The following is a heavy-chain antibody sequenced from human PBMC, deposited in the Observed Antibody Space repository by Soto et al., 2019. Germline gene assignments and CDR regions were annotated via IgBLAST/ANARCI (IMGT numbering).Heavy chain of an antibody. CDR2: ISSRGDRT. CDR1: GFTFSRYS. Sequence: PGGSLRLSGAVSGFTFSRYSMNWVRQAPGKGLEWVSIISSRGDRTSYAESVKGRFTISRDDSKNTLFLHMNSLGAEDTAVYYCAKETGYRYGFQHKALDVLGQGTTVSVSS. J-gene: IGHJ6*02. V-gene: IGHV3-23*01. D-gene: IGHD5-18*01. CDR3: AKETGYRYGFQHKALDV.